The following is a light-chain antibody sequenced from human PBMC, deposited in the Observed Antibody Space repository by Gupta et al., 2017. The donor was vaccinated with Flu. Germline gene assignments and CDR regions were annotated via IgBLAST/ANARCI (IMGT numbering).Light chain of an antibody. V-gene: IGKV1-39*01. CDR1: KIISNY. Sequence: IQMTQSPSSLSTSVGDTFTITCRASKIISNYLNWYQQKPGHAPKLLIYYASRMESGVPYRFSGSGDGTDFTLNISRRQPEDFANYYCQQRHSTPCTFGQGTKVEIK. CDR2: YAS. CDR3: QQRHSTPCT. J-gene: IGKJ1*01.